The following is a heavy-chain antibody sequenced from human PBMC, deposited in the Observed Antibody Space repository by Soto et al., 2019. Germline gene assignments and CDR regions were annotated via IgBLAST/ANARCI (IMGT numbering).Heavy chain of an antibody. CDR3: ARGGHVVVVTAAFDY. D-gene: IGHD2-21*02. J-gene: IGHJ4*02. CDR1: GDTFTNYY. V-gene: IGHV1-46*01. CDR2: VNPSGGHT. Sequence: QVQLMQSGAEVKKPGASVKVSCKASGDTFTNYYIHWVRQAPGQGLEWMGTVNPSGGHTTYSQNFRGRVTMTRDTSTRTLYMELTSLTSDDTAVYYCARGGHVVVVTAAFDYWGQGTLVTVSS.